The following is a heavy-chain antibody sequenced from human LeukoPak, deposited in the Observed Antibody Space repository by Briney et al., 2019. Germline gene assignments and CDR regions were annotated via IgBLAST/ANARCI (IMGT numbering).Heavy chain of an antibody. CDR1: GGSFSSGSNY. V-gene: IGHV4-61*01. CDR3: ARVLGYCSGGSCYASWFDP. J-gene: IGHJ5*02. Sequence: SETLSLTCTVSGGSFSSGSNYWSWIRQPPGKGLEWIGYIYYSGSTYYNPSLKGRVTISVDTSKNQFSLKLSSVTAADTAVYYCARVLGYCSGGSCYASWFDPWGQGTLVTVSS. D-gene: IGHD2-15*01. CDR2: IYYSGST.